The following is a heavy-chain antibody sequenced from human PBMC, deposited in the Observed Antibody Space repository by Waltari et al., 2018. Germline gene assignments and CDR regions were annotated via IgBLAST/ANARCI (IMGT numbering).Heavy chain of an antibody. J-gene: IGHJ6*02. CDR2: IIPIFGTA. V-gene: IGHV1-69*01. CDR3: ARGTYSSGWYYYYGMDV. CDR1: GGTFSSYA. D-gene: IGHD6-19*01. Sequence: VQLVQSGAEVKKPGSSVKVSCKASGGTFSSYAISWVRQAPGQGLEWMGGIIPIFGTANYAQKFQGRVTITADESTSTAYMELSSLRSEDTAVYYCARGTYSSGWYYYYGMDVWGQGTTVTVSS.